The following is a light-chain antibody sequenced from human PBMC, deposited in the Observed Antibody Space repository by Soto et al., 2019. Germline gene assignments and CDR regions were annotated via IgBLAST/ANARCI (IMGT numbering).Light chain of an antibody. CDR1: QSIGST. Sequence: EIVMTQSPATLSVSPGERATLSCRASQSIGSTLAWYQQKPDQAPRLLIFEASTRATGVPVRISGSGSGTDFTLTISSLEPEDFAVYYCQQYKNWPPPTFGGGTKVQIK. J-gene: IGKJ4*01. V-gene: IGKV3D-15*01. CDR2: EAS. CDR3: QQYKNWPPPT.